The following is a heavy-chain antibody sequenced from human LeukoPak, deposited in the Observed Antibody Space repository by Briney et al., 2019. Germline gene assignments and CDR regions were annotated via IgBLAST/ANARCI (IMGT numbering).Heavy chain of an antibody. Sequence: PGGSLRLSCAASGFTFSSYAMSWVRQAPGKGLEWVSAISGSGGSTYYADSVKGRFTISRDNAKNTLYLQMNSLGVEDTALYYCARGIASSRSVAIDLWGQGTLVAVSS. V-gene: IGHV3-23*01. D-gene: IGHD6-13*01. J-gene: IGHJ4*02. CDR2: ISGSGGST. CDR1: GFTFSSYA. CDR3: ARGIASSRSVAIDL.